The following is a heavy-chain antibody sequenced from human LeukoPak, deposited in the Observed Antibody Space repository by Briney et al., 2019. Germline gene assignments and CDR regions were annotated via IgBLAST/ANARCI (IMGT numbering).Heavy chain of an antibody. Sequence: GGSLRLSYAASGFTFSSYEMNWVRQAPGKGLEWVSYISSSGSTIYYADSVKGRFTVSRDNAKNSLYLQMNSLRAEDTAVYYCARDRRGWTTPSFRSYYYMDVWGKGTTVTISS. D-gene: IGHD2-15*01. CDR3: ARDRRGWTTPSFRSYYYMDV. CDR2: ISSSGSTI. V-gene: IGHV3-48*03. J-gene: IGHJ6*03. CDR1: GFTFSSYE.